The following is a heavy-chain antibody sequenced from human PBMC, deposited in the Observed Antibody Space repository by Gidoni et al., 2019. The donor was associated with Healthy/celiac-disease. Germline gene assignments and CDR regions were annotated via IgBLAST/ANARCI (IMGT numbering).Heavy chain of an antibody. J-gene: IGHJ4*02. D-gene: IGHD5-12*01. V-gene: IGHV3-9*01. Sequence: EVQLVESGGGLVQPGRSLRLSCAASGFTFDDYAMHWVRQAPGKGLEWVSGISWNSGSIGYADSVKGRFTISRDNAKNSLYLQMNSLRAEDTALYYCAKDMRVATTGIDYWGQGTLVTVSS. CDR1: GFTFDDYA. CDR3: AKDMRVATTGIDY. CDR2: ISWNSGSI.